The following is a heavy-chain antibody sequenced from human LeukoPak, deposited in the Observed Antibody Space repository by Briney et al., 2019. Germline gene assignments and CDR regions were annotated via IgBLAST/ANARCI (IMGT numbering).Heavy chain of an antibody. J-gene: IGHJ3*02. CDR2: IKPGGSEK. V-gene: IGHV3-7*01. CDR1: GFTFSSYW. Sequence: GGSLRLSCAASGFTFSSYWMTWVRQAPGKGLEWVANIKPGGSEKSYADSVKGRFTISRDNAKNSLYLQMNSLRAEDTAVYYCARGGLRGAFDIWGQGTMVTVSS. CDR3: ARGGLRGAFDI. D-gene: IGHD4-17*01.